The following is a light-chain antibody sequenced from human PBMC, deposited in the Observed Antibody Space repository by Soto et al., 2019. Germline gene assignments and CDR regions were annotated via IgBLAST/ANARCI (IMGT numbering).Light chain of an antibody. J-gene: IGKJ5*01. Sequence: EIVMTQSPATLSVSPGESATLSCRASQNIDTKLAWYQQKPGQAPRLLIYGAFNRAADIPVRFSGSGSGTEFTLTISSLQSEDFAIYYCQHYKNWPPITFGQGTRLEMK. V-gene: IGKV3-15*01. CDR3: QHYKNWPPIT. CDR2: GAF. CDR1: QNIDTK.